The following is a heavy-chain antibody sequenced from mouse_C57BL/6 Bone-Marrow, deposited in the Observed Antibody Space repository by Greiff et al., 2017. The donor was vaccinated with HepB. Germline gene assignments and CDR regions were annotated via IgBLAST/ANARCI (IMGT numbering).Heavy chain of an antibody. D-gene: IGHD1-1*01. CDR2: IDPENGDT. CDR1: GFNIKDDY. J-gene: IGHJ2*01. CDR3: TTDYYGSSYGY. Sequence: VQLKESGAELVRPGASVKLSCTASGFNIKDDYMHWVKQRPEQGLEWIGWIDPENGDTEYASKFQGKATITADTSSNTAYLQLSSLTSEDTAVYDCTTDYYGSSYGYWGQGTTLTVSS. V-gene: IGHV14-4*01.